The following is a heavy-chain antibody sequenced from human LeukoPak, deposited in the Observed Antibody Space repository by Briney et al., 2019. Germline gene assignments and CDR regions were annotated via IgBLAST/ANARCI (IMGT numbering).Heavy chain of an antibody. J-gene: IGHJ6*02. CDR2: IYTSGST. D-gene: IGHD6-13*01. Sequence: SETLSLTCTVSGGSISSYYWSWIRQPPGKGLEWIGYIYTSGSTNYNPSLKSRVTISVDTSKNQFSLKLSSVTAADTAVYYCARHFTSSSLYVQPAYGMDVWGQGTTVTVSS. CDR3: ARHFTSSSLYVQPAYGMDV. V-gene: IGHV4-4*09. CDR1: GGSISSYY.